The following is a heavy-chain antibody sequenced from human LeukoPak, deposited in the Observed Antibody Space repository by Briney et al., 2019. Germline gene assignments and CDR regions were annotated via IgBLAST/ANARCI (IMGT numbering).Heavy chain of an antibody. CDR1: GFAFSSYA. Sequence: GGSLRLSCAASGFAFSSYAMNWVRQAPGKGLEWVSYISGTGSTIYYADSMKGRFTIYRDNAKNSLYLQMSSLRDDDMAFYHCARASGSGSGTYFSYPMDVWGQGTTVIVSS. J-gene: IGHJ6*02. CDR3: ARASGSGSGTYFSYPMDV. CDR2: ISGTGSTI. D-gene: IGHD3-10*01. V-gene: IGHV3-48*02.